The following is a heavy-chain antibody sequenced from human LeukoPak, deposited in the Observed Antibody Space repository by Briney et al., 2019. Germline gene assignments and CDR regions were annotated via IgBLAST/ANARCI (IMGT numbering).Heavy chain of an antibody. J-gene: IGHJ4*02. CDR2: ISSSSSTM. V-gene: IGHV3-48*01. CDR3: ARDSPPDY. CDR1: GFTFNTYS. Sequence: GGSLRLSCTASGFTFNTYSMNWVRQAPGKGLEWVSYISSSSSTMYYADSVKGRFTISRDNAKNSLYLQVNSLRAEDTAVYFCARDSPPDYWGQGTLVTVSS.